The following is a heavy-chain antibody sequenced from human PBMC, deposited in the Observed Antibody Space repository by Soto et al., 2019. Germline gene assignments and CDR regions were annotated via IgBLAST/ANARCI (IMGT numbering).Heavy chain of an antibody. Sequence: ASVKVSCKASGYTFTSYGISWVRQAPGQGLEWMGWISAYNGNTNYAQKLQGRVTMTTDTSTSTAYMELRSLRSDDTAVYYCARGPPDIVVVVAATPLSWFDPWGQGTLVTVSS. D-gene: IGHD2-15*01. CDR3: ARGPPDIVVVVAATPLSWFDP. CDR2: ISAYNGNT. J-gene: IGHJ5*02. V-gene: IGHV1-18*01. CDR1: GYTFTSYG.